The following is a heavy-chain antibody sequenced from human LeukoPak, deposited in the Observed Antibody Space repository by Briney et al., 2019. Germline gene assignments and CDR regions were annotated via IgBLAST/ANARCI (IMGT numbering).Heavy chain of an antibody. D-gene: IGHD3-22*01. Sequence: GGSLRLSCAASGFTVSTNCMTWVRQAPGKGLEWVSSISSSSSYIYYADSVKGRFTISRDNAKNSLYLQMNSLRAEDTAVYYCARDLMGYDSSGYFDYWGQGTLVTVSS. CDR2: ISSSSSYI. CDR1: GFTVSTNC. CDR3: ARDLMGYDSSGYFDY. V-gene: IGHV3-21*01. J-gene: IGHJ4*02.